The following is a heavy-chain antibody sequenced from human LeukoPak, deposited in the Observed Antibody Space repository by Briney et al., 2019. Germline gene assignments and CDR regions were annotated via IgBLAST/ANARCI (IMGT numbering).Heavy chain of an antibody. CDR3: ARLKYRITMVRGVIGFDP. D-gene: IGHD3-10*01. V-gene: IGHV4-34*01. J-gene: IGHJ5*02. Sequence: SETLSLTCAVYGGSFSGYYWSWIRQPPGKGLEWIGEINHSGSTNYNPSLKSRVTISVDTSKNQFSLKLSSVTAADTAVYYCARLKYRITMVRGVIGFDPWGQGTLVTVSS. CDR2: INHSGST. CDR1: GGSFSGYY.